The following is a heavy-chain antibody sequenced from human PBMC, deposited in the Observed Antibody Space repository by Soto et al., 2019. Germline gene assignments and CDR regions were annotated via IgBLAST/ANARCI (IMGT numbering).Heavy chain of an antibody. CDR2: ISASNGNR. V-gene: IGHV1-18*01. Sequence: APVKVSCKASGYTFTSYGISWARQAPGEGLEWMGWISASNGNRNYAQKLQGRVTMTTDTTTSTAYTELRSLRSDDTAVYYCATAMRITIFGGVISLGSSAAFDIWGQ. CDR1: GYTFTSYG. J-gene: IGHJ3*02. D-gene: IGHD3-3*01. CDR3: ATAMRITIFGGVISLGSSAAFDI.